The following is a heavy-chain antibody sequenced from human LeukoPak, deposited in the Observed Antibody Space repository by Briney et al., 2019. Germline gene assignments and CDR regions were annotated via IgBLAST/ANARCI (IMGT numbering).Heavy chain of an antibody. CDR3: AKDLYYDSSGYLFDY. D-gene: IGHD3-22*01. J-gene: IGHJ4*02. CDR2: ISGSGGST. Sequence: PGASLRLSCAASGFTFSGYAMSWVRQAPGKGLEWVSAISGSGGSTYYADSVKGRFTISRDNSKNTLYLQMNSLRAEDTAVYYCAKDLYYDSSGYLFDYWGQGTLVTVSS. CDR1: GFTFSGYA. V-gene: IGHV3-23*01.